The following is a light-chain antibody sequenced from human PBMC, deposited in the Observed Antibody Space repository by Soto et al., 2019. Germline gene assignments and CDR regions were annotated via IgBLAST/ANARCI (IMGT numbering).Light chain of an antibody. Sequence: QSVLTQPASVSGSPGQSITISCTGTSSNVGRYKLVSWYQQHPGKAPKLMIFEFNKRPSGVSNRFSGYKSGNTASLTISGLKVEDEADYYCCSSGGSPTYVFGTGTKLTVL. J-gene: IGLJ1*01. CDR2: EFN. CDR1: SSNVGRYKL. CDR3: CSSGGSPTYV. V-gene: IGLV2-23*02.